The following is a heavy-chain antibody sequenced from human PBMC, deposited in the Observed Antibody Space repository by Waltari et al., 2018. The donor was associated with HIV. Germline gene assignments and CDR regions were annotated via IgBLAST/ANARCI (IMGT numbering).Heavy chain of an antibody. CDR3: ARASHYIEFSTFDGDYYFDF. D-gene: IGHD3-3*02. CDR1: GFSVRNHW. J-gene: IGHJ4*02. Sequence: VQLVESGGGSIKTGGSLRLSCAASGFSVRNHWMDWVRQGPGNGLVGVARISSDGSSRNYADAVKGRFVISRDNARNTVYLQLNNLKVEDTAVYFCARASHYIEFSTFDGDYYFDFWGRGTRVAVSS. CDR2: ISSDGSSR. V-gene: IGHV3-74*01.